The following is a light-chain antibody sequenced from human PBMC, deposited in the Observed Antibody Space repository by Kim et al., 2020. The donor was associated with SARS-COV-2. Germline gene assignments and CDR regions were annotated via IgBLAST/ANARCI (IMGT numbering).Light chain of an antibody. Sequence: SPGERAPLSCRASQSLRSSYLAWYQQKPGQAPRLLIYDASSRATGIPDRFSGGGSGTDFTLTISRLEPEDFAVYFCQQYVKSPLTFGGGTKVDIK. V-gene: IGKV3-20*01. CDR2: DAS. J-gene: IGKJ4*01. CDR3: QQYVKSPLT. CDR1: QSLRSSY.